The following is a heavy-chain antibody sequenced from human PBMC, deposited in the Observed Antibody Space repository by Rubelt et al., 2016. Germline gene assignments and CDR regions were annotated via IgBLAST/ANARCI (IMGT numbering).Heavy chain of an antibody. CDR2: ISSSGSTI. J-gene: IGHJ4*02. D-gene: IGHD5-18*01. V-gene: IGHV3-48*04. Sequence: EVQVVESGGGLVQPGGSLRLSCAASGFTFSWYSMNWVRQAPGKGLEWVSYISSSGSTIYYADSVKGRFTISRDNAKNSLYLQMNSLRAEDTAVYYCAIPGYSYGTSDYWGQGTLVTVSS. CDR1: GFTFSWYS. CDR3: AIPGYSYGTSDY.